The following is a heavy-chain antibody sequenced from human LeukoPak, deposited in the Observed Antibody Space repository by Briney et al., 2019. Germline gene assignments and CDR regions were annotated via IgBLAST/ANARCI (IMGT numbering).Heavy chain of an antibody. CDR1: GYTFTSYY. J-gene: IGHJ4*02. D-gene: IGHD5-12*01. V-gene: IGHV1-46*01. CDR2: INPSGGST. CDR3: ATLRDIDDY. Sequence: ASVKVSCKASGYTFTSYYMHGVRQAPGQGVEWMGIINPSGGSTSYAQNFQGRVTMTRDMSTSTVYMELSSLRSEDTAVYYCATLRDIDDYWGQGTLVTVSS.